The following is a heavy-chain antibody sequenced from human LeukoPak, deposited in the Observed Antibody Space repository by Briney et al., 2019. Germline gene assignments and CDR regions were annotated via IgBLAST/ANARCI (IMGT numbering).Heavy chain of an antibody. V-gene: IGHV5-51*01. D-gene: IGHD5-24*01. CDR2: IYPGDSDT. CDR3: ATPIETPAGAFDI. J-gene: IGHJ3*02. Sequence: GESLKISCKGSGYSFTSYWIGWVRQMPGKGLEWMGIIYPGDSDTRYSPSFQGQVTISADKSISTACLQWSSLKASDTAMYYCATPIETPAGAFDIWGQGTMVTVSS. CDR1: GYSFTSYW.